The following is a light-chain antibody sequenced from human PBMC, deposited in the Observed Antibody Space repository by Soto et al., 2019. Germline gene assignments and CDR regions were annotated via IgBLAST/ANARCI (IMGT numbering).Light chain of an antibody. J-gene: IGLJ1*01. CDR1: SSDVGGYNY. V-gene: IGLV2-8*01. CDR3: SSYAGSNNLGV. CDR2: EVS. Sequence: HSALTQPPSASGSPGQSVTISCTGASSDVGGYNYVSWYQQHPGKAPKLMIYEVSKRPSGVPDRFSGSKSGNTASLTVSGLQSEDDADYYCSSYAGSNNLGVFGTGTMLTVL.